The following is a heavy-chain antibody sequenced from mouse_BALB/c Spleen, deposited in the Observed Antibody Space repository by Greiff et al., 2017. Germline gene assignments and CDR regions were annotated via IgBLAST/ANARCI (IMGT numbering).Heavy chain of an antibody. V-gene: IGHV5-6*01. CDR3: ARHGPYDYDKAWFAY. J-gene: IGHJ3*01. CDR1: GFTFSSYG. CDR2: ISSGGSYT. D-gene: IGHD2-4*01. Sequence: EVKVVESGGDLVKPGGSLKLSCAASGFTFSSYGMSWVRQTPDKRLEWVATISSGGSYTYYPDSVKGRFTISRDNAKNTLYLQMSSLKSEDTAMYYCARHGPYDYDKAWFAYWGQGTLVTVSA.